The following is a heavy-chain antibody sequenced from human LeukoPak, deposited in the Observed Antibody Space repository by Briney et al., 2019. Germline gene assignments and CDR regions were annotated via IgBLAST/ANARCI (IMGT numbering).Heavy chain of an antibody. J-gene: IGHJ5*02. CDR1: GGSISSGGYY. Sequence: SGTLSLTCTVSGGSISSGGYYWSWIRQHPGKGLEWIGYIYYSGSTYYNPSLKSRVTISVDTSKNQFSLKLSSVTAADTAVYYCARDSSGWFDPWGLGTLVTVSS. CDR3: ARDSSGWFDP. CDR2: IYYSGST. V-gene: IGHV4-31*03.